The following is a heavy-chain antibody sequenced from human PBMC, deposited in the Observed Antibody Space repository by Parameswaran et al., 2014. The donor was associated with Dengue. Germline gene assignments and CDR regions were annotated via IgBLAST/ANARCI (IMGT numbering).Heavy chain of an antibody. V-gene: IGHV4-30-4*01. Sequence: VRQAPGKGLEWIGYIYYSGSTYYNPSLKSRVTISVDTSKNQFSLELSSVTAADTAVYYCARDRSYCSGGSCYYYYGMDVWGQGTTVTVSS. D-gene: IGHD2-15*01. J-gene: IGHJ6*02. CDR3: ARDRSYCSGGSCYYYYGMDV. CDR2: IYYSGST.